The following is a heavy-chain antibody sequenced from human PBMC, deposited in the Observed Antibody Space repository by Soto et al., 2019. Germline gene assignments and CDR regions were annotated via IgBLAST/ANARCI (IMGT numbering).Heavy chain of an antibody. D-gene: IGHD4-4*01. CDR3: ARSSDYSNYGYYYYYMDV. J-gene: IGHJ6*03. CDR2: IYYSGST. Sequence: SETLSLTCTVSGGSISSYSWSWIRQPPGKGLEWIGYIYYSGSTNYNPSLRSRVTISVDTSKNQFSLKLSSVTAADTAVYYCARSSDYSNYGYYYYYMDVWGKGTTVTVSS. V-gene: IGHV4-59*08. CDR1: GGSISSYS.